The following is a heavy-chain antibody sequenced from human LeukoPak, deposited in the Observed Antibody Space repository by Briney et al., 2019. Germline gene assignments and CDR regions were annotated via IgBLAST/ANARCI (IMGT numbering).Heavy chain of an antibody. CDR1: GFTFSTYG. D-gene: IGHD6-6*01. CDR2: IQYDGSNK. V-gene: IGHV3-30*02. CDR3: AEDSIEYSSTQGDYFDS. Sequence: GGSLRLSCAVSGFTFSTYGMHWVRQAPGKGLEWMAFIQYDGSNKYYADSVKGRFTISRDNSKNTLYLQMNSLRPEDTAIYSCAEDSIEYSSTQGDYFDSWGQGTLVTISS. J-gene: IGHJ4*02.